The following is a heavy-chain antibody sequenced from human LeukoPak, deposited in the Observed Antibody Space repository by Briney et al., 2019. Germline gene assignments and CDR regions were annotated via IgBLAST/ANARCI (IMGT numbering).Heavy chain of an antibody. Sequence: TSETLSLTCTVSGGSISSGGYYWSWIRQHPGKALEWFGYIYYSGSTYYNPSLKSRVTISVDTSKNQFSLKLSSVTAADTAVYYCARGGGFLEWSNFDYWGQGTLVTVSS. CDR3: ARGGGFLEWSNFDY. J-gene: IGHJ4*02. V-gene: IGHV4-31*03. CDR1: GGSISSGGYY. CDR2: IYYSGST. D-gene: IGHD3-3*01.